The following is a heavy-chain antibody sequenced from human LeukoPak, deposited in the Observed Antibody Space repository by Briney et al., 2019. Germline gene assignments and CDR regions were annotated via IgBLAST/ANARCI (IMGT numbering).Heavy chain of an antibody. V-gene: IGHV3-23*01. D-gene: IGHD6-19*01. CDR1: GFTFSSYA. J-gene: IGHJ5*01. Sequence: GGSLRLSCAASGFTFSSYAMSWVRQAPGKGLEWVSAISDSGGHTYYADSVKGRFTISRDNSKNPLYLQINSLRAEDTARYYCANFERTVAGPYNWFDSWGQGTLITVSS. CDR3: ANFERTVAGPYNWFDS. CDR2: ISDSGGHT.